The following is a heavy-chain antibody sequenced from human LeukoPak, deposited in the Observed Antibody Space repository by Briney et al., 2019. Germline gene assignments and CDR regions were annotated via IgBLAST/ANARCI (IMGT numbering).Heavy chain of an antibody. D-gene: IGHD3-9*01. CDR3: ARGRTEVSELRYFDWLLYSDWFDP. V-gene: IGHV7-4-1*02. J-gene: IGHJ5*02. CDR2: INTNTGNP. Sequence: ASVTVSCTASGYTFTSYAMNWVRQAPGQGLEWMGWINTNTGNPTYAQGFTGRFVFSLDTSVSTAYLQISSLKAEDTAVYYCARGRTEVSELRYFDWLLYSDWFDPWGQGTLVTVSS. CDR1: GYTFTSYA.